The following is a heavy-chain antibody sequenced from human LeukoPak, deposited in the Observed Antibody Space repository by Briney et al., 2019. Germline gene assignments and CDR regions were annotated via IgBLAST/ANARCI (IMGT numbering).Heavy chain of an antibody. J-gene: IGHJ5*02. CDR2: ISGSGGST. D-gene: IGHD3-22*01. V-gene: IGHV3-23*01. CDR3: ARAQNYDSSGPFDP. Sequence: PGGSLRLSCAASGFTFSSYAMSWVRQAPGKGLEWVSAISGSGGSTYYADSVKGRFTISRDNAKNSLYLQMNSLRAEDTAVYYCARAQNYDSSGPFDPWGQGTLVTVSS. CDR1: GFTFSSYA.